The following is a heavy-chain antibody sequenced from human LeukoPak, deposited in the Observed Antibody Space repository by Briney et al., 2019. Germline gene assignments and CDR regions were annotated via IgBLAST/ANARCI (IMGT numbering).Heavy chain of an antibody. CDR3: ARDRYGDFEDY. CDR1: GGSINTANYY. CDR2: ISYSGTP. Sequence: SETLSLTCNVSGGSINTANYYWTWIRQPPGKGREWIGYISYSGTPYYNPSLNSRVTISLDTSKNQFSLRLNSVTAADTAMYYCARDRYGDFEDYWGQGTLVTVSS. V-gene: IGHV4-30-4*08. J-gene: IGHJ4*02. D-gene: IGHD4-17*01.